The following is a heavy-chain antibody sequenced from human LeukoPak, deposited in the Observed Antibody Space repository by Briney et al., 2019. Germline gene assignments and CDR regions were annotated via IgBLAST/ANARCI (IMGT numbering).Heavy chain of an antibody. CDR1: GGSFSGYY. J-gene: IGHJ5*02. CDR3: ARSPTKYSSSWYRGKHRTYNWFDP. CDR2: INHSGST. Sequence: SETLPLTCAVYGGSFSGYYWSWIRQPPGKGLEWIGEINHSGSTNYNPSLKSRVTISVDTSKNQFSLKLSFVTAADTAVYYCARSPTKYSSSWYRGKHRTYNWFDPWGQGTLVTVSS. V-gene: IGHV4-34*01. D-gene: IGHD6-13*01.